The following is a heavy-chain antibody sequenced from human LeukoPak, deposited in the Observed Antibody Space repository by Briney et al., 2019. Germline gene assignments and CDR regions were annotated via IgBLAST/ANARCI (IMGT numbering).Heavy chain of an antibody. D-gene: IGHD5-18*01. CDR2: IYYSGTT. CDR1: GGSISNYY. CDR3: ARGGWIQLWSASYYFDY. V-gene: IGHV4-59*12. J-gene: IGHJ4*02. Sequence: SETLSLTCTVSGGSISNYYWNWIRQPPGKGLEWIGYIYYSGTTNYNPSLKGRVSMSVDTSKNQFSLKLSSVTAADTAVYYCARGGWIQLWSASYYFDYWGQGTLVTVSS.